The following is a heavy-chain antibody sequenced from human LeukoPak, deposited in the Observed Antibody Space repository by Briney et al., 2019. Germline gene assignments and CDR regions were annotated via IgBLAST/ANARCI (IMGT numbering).Heavy chain of an antibody. CDR3: ARDGGGSYHFDY. D-gene: IGHD1-26*01. V-gene: IGHV4-59*01. Sequence: PSETPSLTCTVSGGPISSYYWSWIRQPPGKGLEWIGYIYYSGSTNYNPSLKSRVTISVDTSKNQFSLKLSSVTAADTAVYYCARDGGGSYHFDYWGQGTLVTVSS. J-gene: IGHJ4*02. CDR2: IYYSGST. CDR1: GGPISSYY.